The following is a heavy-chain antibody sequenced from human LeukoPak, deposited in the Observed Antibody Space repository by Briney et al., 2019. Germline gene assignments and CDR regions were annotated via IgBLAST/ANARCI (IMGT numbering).Heavy chain of an antibody. D-gene: IGHD3-22*01. Sequence: PGGSLRLSCAASGFSFGDYAMSWVRQAPGKGLEGVANIKQDGSEKYYVDSVKGRFTISRDNAKNSLYLQMNSLRAEDTAVYYCARETTDEGGYYYAAFDIWGQGTMVTVSS. V-gene: IGHV3-7*04. CDR1: GFSFGDYA. CDR3: ARETTDEGGYYYAAFDI. CDR2: IKQDGSEK. J-gene: IGHJ3*02.